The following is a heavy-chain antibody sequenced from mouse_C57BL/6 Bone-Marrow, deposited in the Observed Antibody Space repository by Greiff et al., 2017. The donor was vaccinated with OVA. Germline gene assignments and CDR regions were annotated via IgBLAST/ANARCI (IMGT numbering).Heavy chain of an antibody. CDR1: GYAFSSSW. V-gene: IGHV1-82*01. Sequence: VKLVESGPELVKPGASVKISCKASGYAFSSSWMNWVKQRPGKGLEWIGRIYPGDGDTNYNGKFKGKATLTADKSSSTAYMQLSSLTSEDSAVYFCAGLLHYYAMDYWGQGTSVTVSS. D-gene: IGHD2-3*01. CDR3: AGLLHYYAMDY. J-gene: IGHJ4*01. CDR2: IYPGDGDT.